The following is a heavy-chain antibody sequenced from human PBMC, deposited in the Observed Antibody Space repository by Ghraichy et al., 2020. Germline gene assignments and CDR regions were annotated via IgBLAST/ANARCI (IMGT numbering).Heavy chain of an antibody. CDR1: GFSLSTSGVG. CDR2: IYWDDDK. J-gene: IGHJ6*04. V-gene: IGHV2-5*02. Sequence: SGPTLVKPTQTLTLTCTFSGFSLSTSGVGVGWIRQPPGKALEWLALIYWDDDKRYSPSLKSRLTITKDTSKNQVVLTMTNMDPVDTATYYCAHSPLGLKLRFFGVLVWGKGTTVTVSS. CDR3: AHSPLGLKLRFFGVLV. D-gene: IGHD3-3*01.